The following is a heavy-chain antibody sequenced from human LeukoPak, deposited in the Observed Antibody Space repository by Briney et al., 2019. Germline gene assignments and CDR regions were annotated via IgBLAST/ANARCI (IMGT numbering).Heavy chain of an antibody. CDR2: IRSRANDYAT. V-gene: IGHV3-73*01. Sequence: GGSLTLSCAAAGFAFSGSGLHCVRQASGKGLEWVGRIRSRANDYATAYAASVRGRFTVSRDDSKHTAYLQMNSLKSEDTAVYYCTRPYSSGGKGPLWGQGTLVTVSS. CDR1: GFAFSGSG. D-gene: IGHD6-19*01. J-gene: IGHJ4*02. CDR3: TRPYSSGGKGPL.